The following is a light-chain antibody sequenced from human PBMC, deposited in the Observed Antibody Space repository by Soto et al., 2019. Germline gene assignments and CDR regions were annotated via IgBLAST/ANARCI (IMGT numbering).Light chain of an antibody. Sequence: DIQMTQSPSSLSASVGDRVTITCRASLNIRNFLNWYQQKPGKAPKLLIYDASSLQSGVPSRFSGRGSGTDFTLTISSLQPEDFATYYCQQSYSTPRTFAQGTKV. CDR2: DAS. CDR3: QQSYSTPRT. V-gene: IGKV1-39*01. J-gene: IGKJ1*01. CDR1: LNIRNF.